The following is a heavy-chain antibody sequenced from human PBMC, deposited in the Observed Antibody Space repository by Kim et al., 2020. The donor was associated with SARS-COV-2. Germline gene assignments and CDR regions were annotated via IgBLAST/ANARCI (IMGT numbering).Heavy chain of an antibody. J-gene: IGHJ6*01. CDR1: GFSLSTSGVG. CDR2: IYWDDDK. V-gene: IGHV2-5*02. CDR3: AHRHYYYYGMDV. Sequence: SGPTLVKPTQTLTLTCTFSGFSLSTSGVGVGWIRQPPGKALEWLALIYWDDDKRYSPSLKSRLTITKDTSKNQVVLTMTNMDPVDTATYYFAHRHYYYYGMDVLGQGANVTLSP.